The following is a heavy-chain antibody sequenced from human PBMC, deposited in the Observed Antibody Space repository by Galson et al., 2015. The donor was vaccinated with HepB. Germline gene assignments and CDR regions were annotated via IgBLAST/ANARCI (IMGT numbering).Heavy chain of an antibody. CDR2: IYYSGST. CDR3: ARLMVVTQYDAFDI. D-gene: IGHD4-23*01. V-gene: IGHV4-59*08. CDR1: GGSISSYY. Sequence: LSLTCTVSGGSISSYYWSWIRQPPGKGLEWIGYIYYSGSTNYNPSLKSRVTISVDTSKNQFSLKLRSVTAADTAVYYCARLMVVTQYDAFDIWGQGTMVTVSS. J-gene: IGHJ3*02.